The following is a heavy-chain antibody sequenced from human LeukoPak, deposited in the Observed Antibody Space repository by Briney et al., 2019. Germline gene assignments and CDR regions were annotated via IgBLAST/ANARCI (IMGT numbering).Heavy chain of an antibody. D-gene: IGHD1-7*01. CDR3: ARWNIRGTAHQLDF. CDR1: GFTLSSHW. V-gene: IGHV3-7*01. J-gene: IGHJ4*02. CDR2: INQDASAK. Sequence: GGSLRLSCAASGFTLSSHWMTWVRQAPGEGLEWVANINQDASAKYYVASVRGRFTISRDNAKNSIYLQMNSLRVDDTAVYYCARWNIRGTAHQLDFWGQGTLVTVSS.